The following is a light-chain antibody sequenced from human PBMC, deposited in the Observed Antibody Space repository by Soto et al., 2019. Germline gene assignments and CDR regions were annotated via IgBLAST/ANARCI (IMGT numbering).Light chain of an antibody. V-gene: IGKV1-39*01. CDR2: FAS. J-gene: IGKJ4*01. CDR1: QSVSNY. Sequence: IQMTQSPTSVSASVLDRVTITFLASQSVSNYLNWYQQKVGKAPQLLIYFASTLQKGVPSRFSGSGSGTDFTLTISSLQHEDFATYFCQQSYTTPLTFGGGTKV. CDR3: QQSYTTPLT.